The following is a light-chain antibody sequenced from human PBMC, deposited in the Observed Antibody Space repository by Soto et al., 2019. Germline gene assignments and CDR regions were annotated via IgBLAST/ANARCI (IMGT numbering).Light chain of an antibody. CDR3: QLYGRSPDLFT. Sequence: ETVLTQSPGTLSLSPGERATLSCRASHSVSSTSLAWYQQKPGQAPRLLIYDASRRATGIPDRFSGSGSGTDFTLTISRLEPEDFAVYYCQLYGRSPDLFTFGPGTTVDLK. J-gene: IGKJ3*01. V-gene: IGKV3-20*01. CDR2: DAS. CDR1: HSVSSTS.